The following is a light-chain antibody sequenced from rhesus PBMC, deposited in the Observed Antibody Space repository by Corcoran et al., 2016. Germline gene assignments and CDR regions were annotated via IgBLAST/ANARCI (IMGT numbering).Light chain of an antibody. CDR1: QSVSSY. V-gene: IGKV3-10*01. CDR3: YQHSSGYRT. Sequence: VVLTQSPATLSLSPGERATLSCRASQSVSSYLAWYQQKPGQAPRLLIYGASSRATGIPDRFSGSGSGTDFTLTISSLEPEDVGVYHCYQHSSGYRTFGQGTKVEIK. CDR2: GAS. J-gene: IGKJ1*01.